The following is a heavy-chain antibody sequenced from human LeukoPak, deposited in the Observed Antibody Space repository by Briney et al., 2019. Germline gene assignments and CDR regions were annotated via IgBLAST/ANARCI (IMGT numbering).Heavy chain of an antibody. CDR3: AKDRSAENYYYYYMDV. CDR1: GFTFSSYG. CDR2: ISYDGSNK. J-gene: IGHJ6*03. Sequence: GWSLRLSCAASGFTFSSYGMHWVRQAPGKGLEWVAVISYDGSNKYYADSVKGRFTISRDNYKNTLYLQMNSLRAEDTAVYYCAKDRSAENYYYYYMDVWGKGTTVTVSS. V-gene: IGHV3-30*18.